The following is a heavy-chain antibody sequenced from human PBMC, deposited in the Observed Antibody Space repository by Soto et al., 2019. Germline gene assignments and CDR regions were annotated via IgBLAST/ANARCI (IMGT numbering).Heavy chain of an antibody. D-gene: IGHD2-2*02. CDR3: ARSVLVPADITSYGMDV. Sequence: QLQLQESGSGLVKPSQTLSLTCAVSGGSISSGGYSWSWIRQPPGKGLEWIGYIYHSGSTYYNPXLKSRVTISVXXSXNQXSLKLSSVTAADTAVYYCARSVLVPADITSYGMDVWGQGTTVTVSS. J-gene: IGHJ6*02. CDR2: IYHSGST. CDR1: GGSISSGGYS. V-gene: IGHV4-30-2*01.